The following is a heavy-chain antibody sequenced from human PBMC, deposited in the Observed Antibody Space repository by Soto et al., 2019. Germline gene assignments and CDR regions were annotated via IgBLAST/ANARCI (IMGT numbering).Heavy chain of an antibody. V-gene: IGHV3-21*03. CDR3: SGAESPDTAYFSLY. CDR1: GFTFILYS. Sequence: WGSLILSCAASGFTFILYSMIWVRQAAGKGLEWVSSISSSTSYIYYADSVMGRFTISRDNAKNSLYLQMNSLNIEDSAVYYCSGAESPDTAYFSLYWGQGTPVTVSS. J-gene: IGHJ4*02. CDR2: ISSSTSYI. D-gene: IGHD1-26*01.